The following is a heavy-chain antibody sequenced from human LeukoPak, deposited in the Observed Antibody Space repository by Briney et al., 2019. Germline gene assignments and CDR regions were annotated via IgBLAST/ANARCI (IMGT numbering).Heavy chain of an antibody. J-gene: IGHJ4*02. Sequence: GGSLRLSCAASGSTFSDYWMTWVRQAPGKGLEWVAHIKQDGSEKYYVDSVKGRFTISRDNAKNLLYLQMNSLGAEDTAVYYCARGWNYAFRFDYWGQGTLVTVSS. D-gene: IGHD1-7*01. V-gene: IGHV3-7*01. CDR1: GSTFSDYW. CDR3: ARGWNYAFRFDY. CDR2: IKQDGSEK.